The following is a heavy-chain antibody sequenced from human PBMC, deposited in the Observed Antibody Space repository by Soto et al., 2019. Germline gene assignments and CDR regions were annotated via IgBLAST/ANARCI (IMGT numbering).Heavy chain of an antibody. CDR2: INHSGST. V-gene: IGHV4-34*01. J-gene: IGHJ6*02. Sequence: SETLSLTCAVYGGSFSGYYWSWIRQPPGKGLEWIGEINHSGSTNYNPSLKSRVTISVDTSKNQFSLKLSSVTAADTAVYYCARDGITMVRGEGYGMDVWGQGTTVTVSS. CDR3: ARDGITMVRGEGYGMDV. CDR1: GGSFSGYY. D-gene: IGHD3-10*01.